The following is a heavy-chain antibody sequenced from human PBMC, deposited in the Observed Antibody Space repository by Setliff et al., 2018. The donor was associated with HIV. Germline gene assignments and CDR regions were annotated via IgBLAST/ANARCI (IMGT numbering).Heavy chain of an antibody. D-gene: IGHD6-6*01. V-gene: IGHV1-18*04. J-gene: IGHJ4*02. CDR1: GYTFTNYG. Sequence: GASVKVSCKASGYTFTNYGISWLRQAPGQGLEWMGWISGYNSDTKYAEKVQGRATMTTDTSTGTAYMELRSLRSDDTAVYYCAREVVPTSEYHTSDSWGQGSLVTVSS. CDR3: AREVVPTSEYHTSDS. CDR2: ISGYNSDT.